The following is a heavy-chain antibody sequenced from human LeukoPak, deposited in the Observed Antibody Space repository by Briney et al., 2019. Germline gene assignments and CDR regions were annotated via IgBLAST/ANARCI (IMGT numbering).Heavy chain of an antibody. CDR3: ASIYGSGSY. D-gene: IGHD3-10*01. CDR1: GFTFSSYG. Sequence: GRSLRLSCAASGFTFSSYGMHWVRQAPGKGLEWVAVIWCDESNKYYADPVKGRFTISRDNSKNTLYLQMNSLRAEDTAVYYCASIYGSGSYWGQGTLVTVSS. J-gene: IGHJ4*02. V-gene: IGHV3-33*01. CDR2: IWCDESNK.